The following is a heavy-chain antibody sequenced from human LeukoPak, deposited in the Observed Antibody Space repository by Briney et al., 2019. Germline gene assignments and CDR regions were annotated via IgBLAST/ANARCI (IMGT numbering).Heavy chain of an antibody. V-gene: IGHV3-23*01. CDR1: GFTFSSHA. CDR2: ISISGDTT. CDR3: ANEIRPNDY. Sequence: SGGSLRLSCVASGFTFSSHAMTWVRHAPGKGLEWVSAISISGDTTYYADAVKGRFTISRDNSKNTVYLQMNSLRAEDTAVYYCANEIRPNDYWGQGTLVTVSS. J-gene: IGHJ4*02. D-gene: IGHD4-17*01.